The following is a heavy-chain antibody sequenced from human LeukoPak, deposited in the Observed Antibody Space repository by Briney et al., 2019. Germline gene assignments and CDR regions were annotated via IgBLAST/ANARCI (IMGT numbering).Heavy chain of an antibody. CDR1: GFTFSSYG. J-gene: IGHJ4*02. CDR3: ARDQGYGDYGIDY. D-gene: IGHD4-17*01. CDR2: ISFDGSNK. V-gene: IGHV3-30*03. Sequence: GGSLRLSCAASGFTFSSYGMHWVRQAPGKGLGWVALISFDGSNKYYADSVKGRFTISRDNSKNTLFLQMNSLRAEDTAVYYCARDQGYGDYGIDYWGQGTLVTVSS.